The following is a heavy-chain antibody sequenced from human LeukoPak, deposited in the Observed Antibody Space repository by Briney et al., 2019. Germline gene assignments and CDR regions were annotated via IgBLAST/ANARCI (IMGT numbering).Heavy chain of an antibody. V-gene: IGHV3-48*01. Sequence: GGSLRLSCAASGFTFSSYSMNWVRQAPGKGLEWVSYISSSSSTIYYADSVKGRFTISRDNAKNSLYLRMNSLRAEDTAVYYCARARSNYGGVAFDIWGQGTMVTVSS. D-gene: IGHD4/OR15-4a*01. CDR3: ARARSNYGGVAFDI. CDR1: GFTFSSYS. J-gene: IGHJ3*02. CDR2: ISSSSSTI.